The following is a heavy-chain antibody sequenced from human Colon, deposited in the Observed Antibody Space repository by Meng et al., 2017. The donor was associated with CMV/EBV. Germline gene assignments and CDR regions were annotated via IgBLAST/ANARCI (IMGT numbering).Heavy chain of an antibody. CDR1: GYTFTSYG. J-gene: IGHJ4*02. Sequence: ASVKVSCKASGYTFTSYGISWVRQAPGQGLEWMGWISAYNGNTNYAQKLQGRVTMTTDTSTSTAYMELRSLRSDDTAVYYCARGRFDYNDYTILDSWGQGTLVTVSS. CDR2: ISAYNGNT. CDR3: ARGRFDYNDYTILDS. D-gene: IGHD4-11*01. V-gene: IGHV1-18*01.